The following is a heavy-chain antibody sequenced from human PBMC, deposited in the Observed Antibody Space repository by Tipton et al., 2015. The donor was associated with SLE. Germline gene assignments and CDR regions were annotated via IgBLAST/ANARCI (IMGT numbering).Heavy chain of an antibody. J-gene: IGHJ2*01. Sequence: TLSLTCSVSGYSISSGFYWGWIRQSPGKGLEWIGDIDHSGVTHYNPSLKSRVTISRDTSGNQFSLNLSSVTASDTAVYFCTRAEFSSNWYMYWHFDLWGRGTLVTVSS. CDR1: GYSISSGFY. CDR3: TRAEFSSNWYMYWHFDL. CDR2: IDHSGVT. V-gene: IGHV4-38-2*02. D-gene: IGHD6-13*01.